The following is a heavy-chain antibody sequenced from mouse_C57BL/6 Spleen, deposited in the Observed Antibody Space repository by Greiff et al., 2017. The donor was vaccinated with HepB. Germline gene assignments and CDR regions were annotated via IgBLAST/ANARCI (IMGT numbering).Heavy chain of an antibody. CDR3: ARGGLRREAWFAY. CDR1: GYTFTSYW. Sequence: QVQLQQPGAELVMPGASVKLSCKASGYTFTSYWMHWVKQRPGQGLEWIGEIDPSDSYTNYNQKFKGKSTLTVDKSSSTAYMQLSSLTSEDSAVYDCARGGLRREAWFAYWGQGTLVTVSA. J-gene: IGHJ3*01. V-gene: IGHV1-69*01. D-gene: IGHD2-2*01. CDR2: IDPSDSYT.